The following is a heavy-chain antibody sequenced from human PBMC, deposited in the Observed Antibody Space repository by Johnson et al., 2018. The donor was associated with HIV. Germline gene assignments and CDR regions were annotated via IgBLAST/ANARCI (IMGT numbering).Heavy chain of an antibody. Sequence: VQLVESGGGVVQPGRSLRLSCAASGFTFSSYGMHWVRQAPGKGLEWVAVISYDGSNKYYADSVKGRFTISRYNSKNTLYLQMNSLRAEDTAVYYCAKDGYYDFWSGYHGADAFDIWGQGTMVTVSS. J-gene: IGHJ3*02. CDR3: AKDGYYDFWSGYHGADAFDI. D-gene: IGHD3-3*01. V-gene: IGHV3-30*18. CDR1: GFTFSSYG. CDR2: ISYDGSNK.